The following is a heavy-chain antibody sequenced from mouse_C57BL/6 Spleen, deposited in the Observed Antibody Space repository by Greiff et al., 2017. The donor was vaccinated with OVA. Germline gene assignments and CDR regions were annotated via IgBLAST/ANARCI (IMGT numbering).Heavy chain of an antibody. D-gene: IGHD3-3*01. J-gene: IGHJ2*01. CDR1: GYTFTSYW. Sequence: VQLQQPGAELVRPGSSVKLSCKASGYTFTSYWMHWVKQRPIQGLEWIGNIDPSDSETHYNQKFKDKATLTVDKSSSTAYMQLSSLTSEDSAVYYCARGDFRDYFDYWGQGTTLTVSS. CDR3: ARGDFRDYFDY. V-gene: IGHV1-52*01. CDR2: IDPSDSET.